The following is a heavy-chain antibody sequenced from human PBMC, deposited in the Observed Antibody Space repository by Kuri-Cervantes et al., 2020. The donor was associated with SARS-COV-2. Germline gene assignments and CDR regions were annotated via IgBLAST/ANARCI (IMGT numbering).Heavy chain of an antibody. CDR3: AKDPGDCSSTSCHPNWFDP. V-gene: IGHV4-39*02. CDR1: GGSISSSSYY. CDR2: IYYSGST. D-gene: IGHD2-2*01. Sequence: SETLSLTCTVSGGSISSSSYYWGWIRQPPGKGLEWIGSIYYSGSTYYNPSLKSRVTISVDTSKNQFSLKLSSVTAADTAVYSCAKDPGDCSSTSCHPNWFDPWGQGTLVTVSS. J-gene: IGHJ5*02.